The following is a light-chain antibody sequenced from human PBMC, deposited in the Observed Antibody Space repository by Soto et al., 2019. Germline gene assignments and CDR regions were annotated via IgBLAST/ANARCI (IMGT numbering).Light chain of an antibody. V-gene: IGLV1-40*01. Sequence: QLVLTQPPSVSGAPGQRVTISCTGSSSNIGAGYDVHWYQQLPGTAPKLLIYGNSNRPSGVPDRFSGSKSGTSASLAITGLQAEDEADYYCQSYDSSLSGWVFGGRTQLTVL. CDR1: SSNIGAGYD. CDR3: QSYDSSLSGWV. J-gene: IGLJ7*01. CDR2: GNS.